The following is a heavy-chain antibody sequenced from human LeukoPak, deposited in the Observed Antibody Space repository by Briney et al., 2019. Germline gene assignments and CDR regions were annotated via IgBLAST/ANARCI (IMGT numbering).Heavy chain of an antibody. D-gene: IGHD3-10*01. V-gene: IGHV1-18*01. CDR2: ISAYNGNT. CDR1: GYTFTSYG. Sequence: ASVKVSCKASGYTFTSYGTSWVRQAPGQGLEWMGWISAYNGNTNYAQKLQGRVTMTTDTSTSTAYMELRSLRSDDTAVYYCARDLSLYYGSGSYYYWGQGTLVTVSS. J-gene: IGHJ4*02. CDR3: ARDLSLYYGSGSYYY.